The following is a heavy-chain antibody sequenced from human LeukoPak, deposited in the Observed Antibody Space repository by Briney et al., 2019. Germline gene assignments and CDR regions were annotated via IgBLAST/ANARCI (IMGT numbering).Heavy chain of an antibody. CDR2: INPSGGST. D-gene: IGHD4-11*01. CDR3: ASRNLDAFDI. Sequence: ASVKASCQAYGYTFTSYYMHWVRQAPGQGLEWMGIINPSGGSTSYAQKIQGRVTMTRDMSTSTVYMELSSLRSEDTAVYYCASRNLDAFDIWGQGTMVTVSS. J-gene: IGHJ3*02. V-gene: IGHV1-46*01. CDR1: GYTFTSYY.